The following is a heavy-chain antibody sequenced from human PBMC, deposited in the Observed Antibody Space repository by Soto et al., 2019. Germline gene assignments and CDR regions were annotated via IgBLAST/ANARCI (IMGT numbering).Heavy chain of an antibody. Sequence: EVQLVESGGGLVKPAESLKLSCAVSGFTFSSYSMNWVRQAPGKGLEWVSSISSGSTYKHYADTVKGRFTISRDNAKNSLYLQMSGLRAEDTAIYYCAKDAFDAISIFAVWGQGTLVYVSS. D-gene: IGHD3-3*02. CDR2: ISSGSTYK. CDR3: AKDAFDAISIFAV. V-gene: IGHV3-21*02. J-gene: IGHJ4*02. CDR1: GFTFSSYS.